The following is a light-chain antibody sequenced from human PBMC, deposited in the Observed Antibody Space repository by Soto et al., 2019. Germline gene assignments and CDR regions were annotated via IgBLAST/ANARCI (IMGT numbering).Light chain of an antibody. CDR3: QQYHLWPLT. Sequence: IVTTQSPATLSVSPGERATLSCRASQSVSSSYLAWYQQKPGQAPSLLIYDASTRAAGIPARVGGSGSGTEFTLSISSLQSEDFAVYFCQQYHLWPLTLGQGTRLEIK. CDR1: QSVSSSY. J-gene: IGKJ5*01. V-gene: IGKV3-15*01. CDR2: DAS.